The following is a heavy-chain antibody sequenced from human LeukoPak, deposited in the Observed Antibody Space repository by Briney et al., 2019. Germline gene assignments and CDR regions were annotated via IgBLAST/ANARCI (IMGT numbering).Heavy chain of an antibody. CDR3: ARDSGSGYYFNGAFDI. CDR1: GYTFTSYG. CDR2: ISAYNGNT. D-gene: IGHD3-22*01. Sequence: ASVKVSCKASGYTFTSYGISWVRQAPGQGLEWMGWISAYNGNTNYAQELQGRVTMTTDTSTSTAYMELRSLRSDDTAVYYCARDSGSGYYFNGAFDIWGQGTMVTVSS. V-gene: IGHV1-18*01. J-gene: IGHJ3*02.